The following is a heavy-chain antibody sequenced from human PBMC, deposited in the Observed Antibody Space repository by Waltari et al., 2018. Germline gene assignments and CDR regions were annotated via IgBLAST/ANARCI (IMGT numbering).Heavy chain of an antibody. Sequence: QVFLVESGGGVVQPGDSLRLPCVSSGFNFNIYGLPWVRQAPGKGLEWVAFTRFDGINKHYADSVKGRFTISRDNIKNTLYLQMNSLRVEDTAVYYCARKGGRGYAYGPFYFDYWGQGALVIVSS. CDR2: TRFDGINK. V-gene: IGHV3-30*02. CDR3: ARKGGRGYAYGPFYFDY. D-gene: IGHD5-12*01. CDR1: GFNFNIYG. J-gene: IGHJ4*02.